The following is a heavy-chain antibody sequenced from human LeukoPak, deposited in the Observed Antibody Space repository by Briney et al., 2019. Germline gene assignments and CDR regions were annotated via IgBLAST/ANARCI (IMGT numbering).Heavy chain of an antibody. CDR1: GFTFSTYA. V-gene: IGHV3-23*01. Sequence: GGSLTLSCAASGFTFSTYAMSWVRQAPGGGLEWVSSLSGSGGNTNYADSVKGRFTISRDNSKNTLYLQMNSLRAEDTAIYYCAKHVYGGNLLPETWGQGTLVTVSS. CDR2: LSGSGGNT. CDR3: AKHVYGGNLLPET. J-gene: IGHJ4*02. D-gene: IGHD4-23*01.